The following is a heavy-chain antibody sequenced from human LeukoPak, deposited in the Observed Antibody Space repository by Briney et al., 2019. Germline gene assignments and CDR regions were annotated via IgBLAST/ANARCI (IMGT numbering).Heavy chain of an antibody. CDR2: ISSSSSYI. D-gene: IGHD2-2*01. J-gene: IGHJ5*02. V-gene: IGHV3-21*01. CDR3: ARERGERVVPAAFFDH. Sequence: GGSLRLSCAASGFTFSSYSMNWVRQAPGKGLEWGSSISSSSSYIYYADSVKGRFTISRDNAKNSLYLQMNSLRAEDTAVYYCARERGERVVPAAFFDHWGQGTLVTVSS. CDR1: GFTFSSYS.